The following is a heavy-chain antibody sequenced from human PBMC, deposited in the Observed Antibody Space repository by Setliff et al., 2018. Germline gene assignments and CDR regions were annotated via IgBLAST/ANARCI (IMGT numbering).Heavy chain of an antibody. CDR3: ARGRNIAARLLDS. J-gene: IGHJ4*02. CDR1: GGTFSDYH. CDR2: INHRGST. Sequence: PSETLSLTCAVYGGTFSDYHWTRIRPSPEKGLEWIGEINHRGSTNYNPSLKSRVTISIDTSRDQFSLKLISMIAADTAVYYCARGRNIAARLLDSWGQGTLVTVSS. D-gene: IGHD6-6*01. V-gene: IGHV4-34*01.